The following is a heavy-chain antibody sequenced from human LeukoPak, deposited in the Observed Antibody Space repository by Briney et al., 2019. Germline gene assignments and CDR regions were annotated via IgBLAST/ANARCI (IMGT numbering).Heavy chain of an antibody. CDR2: ISSSGSTI. Sequence: LPGGSLRLSCAASGLTFSSYEMNWVRQAPGKGLERVSYISSSGSTIYYADSVKGRFTISRDNAKNSLYLQMSSLRAENTAVYYCARDFLHLGGWGQGTMVTVSS. CDR1: GLTFSSYE. D-gene: IGHD3-16*01. CDR3: ARDFLHLGG. V-gene: IGHV3-48*03. J-gene: IGHJ3*01.